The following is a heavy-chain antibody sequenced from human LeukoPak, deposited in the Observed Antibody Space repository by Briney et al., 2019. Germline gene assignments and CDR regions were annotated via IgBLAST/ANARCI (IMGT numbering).Heavy chain of an antibody. CDR3: ARGKHYYDSSGYYYHFDY. CDR2: INHSGST. CDR1: GGSFSGYY. J-gene: IGHJ4*02. V-gene: IGHV4-34*01. Sequence: KSSETLSLTCAVYGGSFSGYYWSWIRQPPGKGLEWIGEINHSGSTNYNPSLKSRVTISVDTSKNQFSLKLSSVTAADTAVCYCARGKHYYDSSGYYYHFDYWGQGTLVTVSS. D-gene: IGHD3-22*01.